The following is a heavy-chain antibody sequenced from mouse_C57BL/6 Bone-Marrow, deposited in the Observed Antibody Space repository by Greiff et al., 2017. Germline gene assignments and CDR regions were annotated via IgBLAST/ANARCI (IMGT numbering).Heavy chain of an antibody. CDR3: ARKGRRWYTWFAY. J-gene: IGHJ3*01. CDR2: IHPNSGST. Sequence: QVQLQQPGAELVKPGASVKLSCKASGYTFTSYWMHWVKQRPGQGLEWIGMIHPNSGSTNYNEKFKSKATLTVDKSSSTAYMQLSSLTSGDSAVYYCARKGRRWYTWFAYWGQGTLVTVSA. CDR1: GYTFTSYW. D-gene: IGHD2-1*01. V-gene: IGHV1-64*01.